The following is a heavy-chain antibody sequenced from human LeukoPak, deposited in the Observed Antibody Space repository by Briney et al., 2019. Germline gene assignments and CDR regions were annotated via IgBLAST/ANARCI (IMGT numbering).Heavy chain of an antibody. CDR3: ARDPGQQLGFDD. V-gene: IGHV3-30-3*01. J-gene: IGHJ4*02. Sequence: GGSLRLSCAASGFTFSSYAMHWVRQAPGKGLEWVAVISYDGYNKYYADSVKGRFTISRDSSKNTLYLQMNSLRAEDTAVYYCARDPGQQLGFDDWGQGTLVTVSS. CDR1: GFTFSSYA. D-gene: IGHD6-13*01. CDR2: ISYDGYNK.